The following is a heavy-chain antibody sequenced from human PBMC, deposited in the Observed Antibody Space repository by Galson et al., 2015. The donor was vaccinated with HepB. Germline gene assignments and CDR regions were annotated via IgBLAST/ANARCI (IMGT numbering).Heavy chain of an antibody. CDR3: ARAGQYSSSWDDAFDI. CDR2: ISGSGNII. D-gene: IGHD6-13*01. J-gene: IGHJ3*02. Sequence: SLRLSCAASAFTFSSFAMSWVRQAPGKGLEWVSFISGSGNIIYYADSVKGRFTISRDNSKNTLYLQMNSLRAEDTAVYYCARAGQYSSSWDDAFDIWGQGTMVTVSS. CDR1: AFTFSSFA. V-gene: IGHV3-23*01.